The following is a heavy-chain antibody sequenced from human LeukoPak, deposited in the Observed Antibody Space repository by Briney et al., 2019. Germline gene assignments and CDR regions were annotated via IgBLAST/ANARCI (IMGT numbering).Heavy chain of an antibody. V-gene: IGHV3-7*01. CDR3: AKVGSGDNDY. CDR2: IKQDGSEK. J-gene: IGHJ4*02. CDR1: GFTFSSYW. D-gene: IGHD6-19*01. Sequence: PGGSLRLSCAASGFTFSSYWMSWVRQAPGKGLEWVANIKQDGSEKYYVDSVKGRFTISRDNSKNTLYLQMNSLRAEDTAVYYCAKVGSGDNDYWGQGTLVTVSS.